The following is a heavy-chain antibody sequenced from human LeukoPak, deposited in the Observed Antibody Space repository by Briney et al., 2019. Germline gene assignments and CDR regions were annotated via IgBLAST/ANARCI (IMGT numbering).Heavy chain of an antibody. CDR1: GYTFTSYY. D-gene: IGHD2-2*01. V-gene: IGHV1-46*01. CDR2: INPSGGST. CDR3: ARSGGDIVVVPAAGGKFDP. Sequence: ASVKVSCKASGYTFTSYYMHWVRQAPGQGLEWMGLINPSGGSTSYAQKFQGRVTMTRDTSTSTVYMELSSLRSEDTAVYYCARSGGDIVVVPAAGGKFDPWGQGTLVTVSS. J-gene: IGHJ5*02.